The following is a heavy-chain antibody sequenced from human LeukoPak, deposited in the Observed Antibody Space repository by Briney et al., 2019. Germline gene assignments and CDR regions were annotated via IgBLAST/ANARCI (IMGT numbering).Heavy chain of an antibody. CDR2: ISSSSSYI. CDR1: GFTFSDYT. CDR3: ARFLRTGYCAQYYYFDL. J-gene: IGHJ2*01. V-gene: IGHV3-21*01. Sequence: PGGSLRPSCAASGFTFSDYTMNWVRQAPGKGLEWVSSISSSSSYIFYADSVKGRFTISRDNAKNSLYLQMSSLRAEDTAVYYCARFLRTGYCAQYYYFDLWGRGTLVTVSS. D-gene: IGHD3/OR15-3a*01.